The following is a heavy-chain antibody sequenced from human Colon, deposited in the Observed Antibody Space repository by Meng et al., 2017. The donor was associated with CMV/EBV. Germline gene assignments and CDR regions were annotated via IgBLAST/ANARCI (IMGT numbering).Heavy chain of an antibody. Sequence: ASVKVSCKASGGTFSSYGISWVRQGPGQGLEWMGGIIPKSGVANYAQKFQGRVTLTRDTAISTGYMDVSGLTSDDTAIYYCARGRIGVVGPSPGPDHWGQGALVTVSS. J-gene: IGHJ4*02. CDR3: ARGRIGVVGPSPGPDH. CDR2: IIPKSGVA. CDR1: GGTFSSYG. D-gene: IGHD6-19*01. V-gene: IGHV1-2*02.